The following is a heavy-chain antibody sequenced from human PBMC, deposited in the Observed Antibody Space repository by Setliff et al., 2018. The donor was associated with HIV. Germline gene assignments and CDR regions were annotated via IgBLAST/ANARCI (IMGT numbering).Heavy chain of an antibody. CDR3: ARAQGYCGGECYSYFQH. D-gene: IGHD2-21*01. CDR1: GGTFSSYA. V-gene: IGHV1-69*06. J-gene: IGHJ1*01. CDR2: TSPNSGNT. Sequence: GASVKVSCKASGGTFSSYAISWVRQAPGQGLEWMGWTSPNSGNTFYARKFQGRVTFTADKSTSTAYMELNSLRSEDTAVYYCARAQGYCGGECYSYFQHWGQGTLVTVSS.